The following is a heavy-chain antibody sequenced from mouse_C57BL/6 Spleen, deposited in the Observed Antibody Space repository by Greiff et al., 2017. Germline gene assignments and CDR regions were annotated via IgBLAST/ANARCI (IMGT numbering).Heavy chain of an antibody. D-gene: IGHD2-4*01. Sequence: QVQLQQPGTELVKPGASVKLSCKASGYTFTSYWMHWVKQRPGQGLEWIGNINPSNGGTNYNEKFKSKATLTVDKSSSTAYMQLSSLTSEDSAVYYCARGGAYDYDDYYAMDYWGQGTSVTVSS. J-gene: IGHJ4*01. CDR3: ARGGAYDYDDYYAMDY. CDR1: GYTFTSYW. CDR2: INPSNGGT. V-gene: IGHV1-53*01.